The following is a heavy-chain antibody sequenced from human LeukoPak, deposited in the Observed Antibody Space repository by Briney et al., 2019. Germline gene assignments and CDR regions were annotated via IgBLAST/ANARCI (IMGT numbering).Heavy chain of an antibody. J-gene: IGHJ6*02. Sequence: GGSLRLSCAASRFTFSTYAMSWVRQPPGKGLEWVSAISGSDGSTYYADSVKGRFTISRDNSKNTLYLQMNSLRAEDTAVYYCAKNLYCGGGSCYPSALGMDVWGQGTKVTVSS. CDR1: RFTFSTYA. V-gene: IGHV3-23*01. CDR3: AKNLYCGGGSCYPSALGMDV. CDR2: ISGSDGST. D-gene: IGHD2-15*01.